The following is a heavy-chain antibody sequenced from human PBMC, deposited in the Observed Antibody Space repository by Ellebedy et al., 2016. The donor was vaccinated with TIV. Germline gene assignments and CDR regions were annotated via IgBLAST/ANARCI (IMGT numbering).Heavy chain of an antibody. CDR2: IIPMFGTV. Sequence: SVKVSCXASGGTFRSYAISWVRQAPGQGLEWMGKIIPMFGTVNYAQKFQGRVTITADESTSTAYMELSSLRSEDTAAYYCARGSAYFPGEIDYWGQGTLVTVSS. CDR3: ARGSAYFPGEIDY. D-gene: IGHD3-22*01. V-gene: IGHV1-69*13. J-gene: IGHJ4*02. CDR1: GGTFRSYA.